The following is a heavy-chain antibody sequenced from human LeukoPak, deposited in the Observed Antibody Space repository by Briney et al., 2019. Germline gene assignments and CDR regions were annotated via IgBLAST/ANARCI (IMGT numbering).Heavy chain of an antibody. V-gene: IGHV4-59*01. CDR3: ARGYYDSSGYYYPDH. D-gene: IGHD3-22*01. Sequence: RPSETLSLTCTVSGGSISSYYWSWIRQPPGKGLEWIGYIYYSGSTNYNPSLKSRVAISVDTSKNQFSLKLSSVTAADTAVYYCARGYYDSSGYYYPDHWGQGTLVTVSS. CDR1: GGSISSYY. J-gene: IGHJ5*02. CDR2: IYYSGST.